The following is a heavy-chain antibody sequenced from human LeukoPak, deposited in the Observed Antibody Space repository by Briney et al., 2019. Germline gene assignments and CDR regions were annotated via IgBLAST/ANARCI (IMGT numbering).Heavy chain of an antibody. V-gene: IGHV1-2*02. Sequence: ASVKVSCKASGYTFTRYGISWVRQAPGQGLEWMGWINPNSGGTNYAQKFQGRVTMTRDTSISTAYMELSRLRSDDTAVYYCARVVVIAYPFDYWGQGTLVTVSS. CDR3: ARVVVIAYPFDY. J-gene: IGHJ4*02. CDR2: INPNSGGT. D-gene: IGHD2-21*01. CDR1: GYTFTRYG.